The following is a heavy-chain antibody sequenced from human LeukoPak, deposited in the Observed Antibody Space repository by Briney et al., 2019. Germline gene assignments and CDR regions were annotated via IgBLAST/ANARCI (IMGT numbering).Heavy chain of an antibody. J-gene: IGHJ4*02. D-gene: IGHD3-9*01. CDR1: GFTVSSNY. Sequence: GGSLRLSCAASGFTVSSNYMSWVRQAPGKGLEWVSVIYSDGNTYYADSVKGRFTISRDNSKNTSYLQMNSLRAEDTAVYYCAPMTGDASAYWGQGTLVTVSS. CDR2: IYSDGNT. CDR3: APMTGDASAY. V-gene: IGHV3-53*01.